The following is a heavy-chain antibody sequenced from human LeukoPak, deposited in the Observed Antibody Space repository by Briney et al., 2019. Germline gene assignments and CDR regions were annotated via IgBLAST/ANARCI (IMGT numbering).Heavy chain of an antibody. V-gene: IGHV3-23*03. CDR2: IYSGGGST. CDR3: AKAQAGGYSYGDSFDY. D-gene: IGHD5-18*01. CDR1: GFTVSSIY. Sequence: GGSLRLSCTASGFTVSSIYMSWVRQAPGKGLEWVAVIYSGGGSTNYAESVKGRFTISRDNSKSTLYLQMNSLRAEDTAVYYCAKAQAGGYSYGDSFDYWGQGTLVTVSS. J-gene: IGHJ4*02.